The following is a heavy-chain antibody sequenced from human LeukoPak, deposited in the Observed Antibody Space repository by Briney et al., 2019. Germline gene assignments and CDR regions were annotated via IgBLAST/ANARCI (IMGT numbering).Heavy chain of an antibody. D-gene: IGHD6-19*01. J-gene: IGHJ6*02. V-gene: IGHV4-59*01. CDR1: GGSISGYY. CDR2: IYYNGIS. Sequence: SETLSLTCTVSGGSISGYYWSWIRQPPGKGLEWIAYIYYNGISNYNPSLKSRVIISVDSSKNQFSLKLTSVTAADTAVYYCARDHLKWYSSGPNYYYYYGMDVWGQGTTVTVSS. CDR3: ARDHLKWYSSGPNYYYYYGMDV.